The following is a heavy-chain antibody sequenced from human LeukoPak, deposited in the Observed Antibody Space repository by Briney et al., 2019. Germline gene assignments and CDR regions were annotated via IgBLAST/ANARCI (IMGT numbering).Heavy chain of an antibody. CDR2: IYHSGST. D-gene: IGHD3-22*01. CDR3: ARDGGVYDSSADY. V-gene: IGHV4-38-2*02. CDR1: GYSISSGYY. J-gene: IGHJ4*02. Sequence: PSETLSLTCTVSGYSISSGYYWGWIRQPPGKGLEWIGCIYHSGSTYYNPSLKSRVTISVDTSKNQFSLKLSSVTAADTAVYYCARDGGVYDSSADYWGQGTLVTVSS.